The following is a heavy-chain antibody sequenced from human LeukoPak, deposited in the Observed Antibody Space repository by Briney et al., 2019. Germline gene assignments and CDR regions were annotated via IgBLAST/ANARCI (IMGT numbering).Heavy chain of an antibody. V-gene: IGHV1-8*03. CDR2: MNPNSGNT. Sequence: ASVKVSCKASGYTFTSYDINWVRQATGQGLEWMGWMNPNSGNTGYAQKFQGRVTITRNTSISTAYMELSSLRSEDTAVYYCAREAISSSTSHYYYYYMDVWGKGTTVTVSS. CDR1: GYTFTSYD. J-gene: IGHJ6*03. D-gene: IGHD6-6*01. CDR3: AREAISSSTSHYYYYYMDV.